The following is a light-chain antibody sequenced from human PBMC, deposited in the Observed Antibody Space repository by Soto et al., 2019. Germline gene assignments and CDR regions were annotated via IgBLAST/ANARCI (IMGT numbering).Light chain of an antibody. J-gene: IGKJ4*01. V-gene: IGKV1-13*02. CDR2: DAS. CDR1: QGISSA. CDR3: QQFNSYQLT. Sequence: ALQLTQSPSSLSASVGARVTITCRASQGISSALAWYQQTPGKAPKLLIYDASSLESGVPSTFSGSGSGTDFTLAISSLQPEDFATDYCQQFNSYQLTFGGGTKVEIK.